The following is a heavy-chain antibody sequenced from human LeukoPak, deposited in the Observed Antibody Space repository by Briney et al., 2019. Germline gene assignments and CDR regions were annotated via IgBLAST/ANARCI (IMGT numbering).Heavy chain of an antibody. D-gene: IGHD5-24*01. CDR2: IKQDGSEK. CDR3: ARGDGGVYYGMDV. CDR1: GFTFSSYW. J-gene: IGHJ6*02. V-gene: IGHV3-7*01. Sequence: GGSLRLSCAASGFTFSSYWMSWVRQAPGKGLEWVANIKQDGSEKYYVDSVKGRFTISRDNAKNSLYLQMNSLRAEDTAVYYCARGDGGVYYGMDVWGQGTTVTVSS.